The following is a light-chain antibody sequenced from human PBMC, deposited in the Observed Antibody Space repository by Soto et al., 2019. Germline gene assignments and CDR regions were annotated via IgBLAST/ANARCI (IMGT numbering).Light chain of an antibody. Sequence: EIVMTQSPGTLSLSPGETATLSCRASQSVDSNYLAWYQQKPGQAPRLLVYGISTRATDIPARFSGSGSGTEFTLTISILQSEDFGIYYCQHHSKWPITFGQGTRLEIK. CDR2: GIS. J-gene: IGKJ5*01. CDR1: QSVDSN. CDR3: QHHSKWPIT. V-gene: IGKV3-15*01.